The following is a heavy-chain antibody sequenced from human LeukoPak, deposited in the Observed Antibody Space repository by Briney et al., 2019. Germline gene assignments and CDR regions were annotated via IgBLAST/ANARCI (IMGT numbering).Heavy chain of an antibody. J-gene: IGHJ4*02. V-gene: IGHV1-2*02. CDR2: INPNSGGT. CDR1: GYTFTGYY. CDR3: ARSYVDIESTILGF. Sequence: RWASVKVSCKASGYTFTGYYMHWVRQAPGQGLEWMGWINPNSGGTKYAQKFQGRVTMTRDTSISTAYMELSRLRSDDTAVYYCARSYVDIESTILGFWGQGTLVTVSS. D-gene: IGHD5/OR15-5a*01.